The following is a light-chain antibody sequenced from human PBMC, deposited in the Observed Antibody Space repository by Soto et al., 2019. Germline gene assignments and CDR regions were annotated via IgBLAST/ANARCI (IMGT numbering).Light chain of an antibody. CDR3: QQLNSYPLT. CDR2: AAS. V-gene: IGKV1-9*01. CDR1: QGISSY. Sequence: DIQLTPSPSFLSASVGDGVTITCRASQGISSYLAWYQQKPGKDPKLLIYAASTLQSGVPSRFSGSGSGTEFTLIISSLQPEDFATYYCQQLNSYPLTFGGGTKVDIK. J-gene: IGKJ4*01.